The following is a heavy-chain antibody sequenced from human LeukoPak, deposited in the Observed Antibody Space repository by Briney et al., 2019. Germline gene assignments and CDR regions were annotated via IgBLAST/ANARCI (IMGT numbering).Heavy chain of an antibody. CDR2: ISSDGSST. CDR1: GFTFSSNW. J-gene: IGHJ4*02. Sequence: GGSLRLSCAASGFTFSSNWVYWVRQAPGKGLVWVSYISSDGSSTNYADSVKGRFTISRDNSKNTLYLQMNSLRAEDTAVYYCAREGDSSGYLYYFDYWGQGTLVTVSS. D-gene: IGHD3-22*01. V-gene: IGHV3-74*01. CDR3: AREGDSSGYLYYFDY.